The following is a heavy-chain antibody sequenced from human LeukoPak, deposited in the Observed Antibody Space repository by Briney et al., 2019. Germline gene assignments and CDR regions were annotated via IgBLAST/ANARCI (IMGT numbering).Heavy chain of an antibody. CDR3: AKDKVVVAGFDY. CDR2: ITGRGTST. V-gene: IGHV3-23*01. Sequence: GGSLRLSCAASGFTFSSYSMNWVRQPPGKGLEWVSAITGRGTSTYYADSVKGRFTISRDNSKNTLYLQMDSLRVDDTAVYFCAKDKVVVAGFDYWGPGTLVTVSA. CDR1: GFTFSSYS. J-gene: IGHJ4*02. D-gene: IGHD2-15*01.